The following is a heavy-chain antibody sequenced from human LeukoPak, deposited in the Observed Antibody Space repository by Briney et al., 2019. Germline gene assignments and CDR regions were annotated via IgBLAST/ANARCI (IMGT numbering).Heavy chain of an antibody. V-gene: IGHV4-34*01. D-gene: IGHD3-10*01. J-gene: IGHJ5*02. CDR3: ARGRYYYGSGSRNLNWFDP. CDR2: INHSGST. CDR1: GGSFSGYY. Sequence: SETLSLTCAVYGGSFSGYYWSWIRQPPGKGLEWIGEINHSGSTNYNPSLKSRVTISVDPSKNQFSLKLSSGTAADTAVYYCARGRYYYGSGSRNLNWFDPWGQGTLVSVSS.